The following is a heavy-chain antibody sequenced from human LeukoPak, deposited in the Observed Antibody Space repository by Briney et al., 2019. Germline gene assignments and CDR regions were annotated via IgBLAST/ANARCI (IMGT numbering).Heavy chain of an antibody. CDR3: ARGAPDYGSSFDY. D-gene: IGHD4-17*01. CDR1: GFTFSRYS. V-gene: IGHV3-48*01. J-gene: IGHJ4*02. CDR2: IRSDSTII. Sequence: GGSLRLSCTASGFTFSRYSMNWVRQAPGKGLEWLSYIRSDSTIIDYADSVKGRFTISRDNDKNSLFLEMHSLRADDTAVYYCARGAPDYGSSFDYWGQGTLVTVSS.